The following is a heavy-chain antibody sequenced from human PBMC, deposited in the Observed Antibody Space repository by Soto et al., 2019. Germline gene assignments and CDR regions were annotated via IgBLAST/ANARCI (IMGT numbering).Heavy chain of an antibody. Sequence: QVQLQESGPGLVKPSETLSLTCTVSGGSISSYYWSWIRQPPGKGLEWIGYIYYSGSTNYNPSLKSRVTISVDTSKNQFSLKLSSVTAADTAVYYCARLATRRAAAGFDYWGQGTLVTVSS. CDR3: ARLATRRAAAGFDY. D-gene: IGHD6-13*01. V-gene: IGHV4-59*08. J-gene: IGHJ4*02. CDR1: GGSISSYY. CDR2: IYYSGST.